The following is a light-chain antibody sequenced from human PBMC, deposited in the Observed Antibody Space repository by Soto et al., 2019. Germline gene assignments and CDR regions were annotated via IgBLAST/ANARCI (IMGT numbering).Light chain of an antibody. J-gene: IGKJ4*01. Sequence: EIVLTQSPATLSLSPGDTATLSCRASQNINNYLAWYQQKPGQAPRLLIYDASNRATGIPQRFSGRGSGTDFTLTISSLEHEDFAVYYCQQRTDWPPLTFCCGTNVEGK. CDR1: QNINNY. CDR2: DAS. CDR3: QQRTDWPPLT. V-gene: IGKV3-11*01.